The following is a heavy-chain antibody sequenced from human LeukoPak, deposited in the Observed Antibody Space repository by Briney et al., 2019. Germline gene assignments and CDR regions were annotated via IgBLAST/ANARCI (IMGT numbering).Heavy chain of an antibody. D-gene: IGHD4-23*01. CDR2: IYYSGST. CDR1: GGSISSYY. CDR3: AGKTVVTDYYYYGMDV. J-gene: IGHJ6*01. Sequence: SETLSLTCTVSGGSISSYYWSWIRQPPGKGLEWLGYIYYSGSTNYNPSLKSRVTISVDTSKNQFSLKLSSVTAADTAVYYCAGKTVVTDYYYYGMDVWGQGTTVTVSS. V-gene: IGHV4-59*01.